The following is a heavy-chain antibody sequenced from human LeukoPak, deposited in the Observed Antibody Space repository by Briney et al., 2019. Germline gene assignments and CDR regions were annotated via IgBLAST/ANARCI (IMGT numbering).Heavy chain of an antibody. CDR3: ARGAVTTP. Sequence: ASVKVSCKPCGYTLPHYYMHWVRQTPGQRREWVGWINPNRGGTNYAQKFHSRVTMTRDTSISTAYRELSRLRSDDTAVDCCARGAVTTPWGQGTLVTVSS. CDR1: GYTLPHYY. D-gene: IGHD4-17*01. J-gene: IGHJ5*02. CDR2: INPNRGGT. V-gene: IGHV1-2*02.